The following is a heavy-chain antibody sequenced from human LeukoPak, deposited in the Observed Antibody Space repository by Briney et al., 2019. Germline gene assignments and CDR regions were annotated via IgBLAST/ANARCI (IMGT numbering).Heavy chain of an antibody. D-gene: IGHD6-19*01. J-gene: IGHJ3*02. CDR1: GGYISSYY. CDR2: IYYSGST. Sequence: SETLSLTCTVSGGYISSYYWSWIRQPPGKGLEWIGYIYYSGSTNYNPSLKSRVTISVDTSKNQFSLKLSSVTAADTAVYYCARVGIAVDGDAFDIWGQGTMVTVSS. CDR3: ARVGIAVDGDAFDI. V-gene: IGHV4-59*01.